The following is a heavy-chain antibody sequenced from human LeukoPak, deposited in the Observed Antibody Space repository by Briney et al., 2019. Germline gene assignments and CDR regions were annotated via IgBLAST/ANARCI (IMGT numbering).Heavy chain of an antibody. V-gene: IGHV3-23*01. D-gene: IGHD2-2*02. J-gene: IGHJ5*02. CDR2: IGATT. CDR3: AKDLTSRQYCSSTSCYTPNWFDP. Sequence: PGGSLRLSCAASGFSFSNYAMRWVRQAPGKGLEWVSTIGATTYYADSVRGRFTISRDNSENTLYLQMNSLRAEDTAVHYCAKDLTSRQYCSSTSCYTPNWFDPWGQGTLVTVSS. CDR1: GFSFSNYA.